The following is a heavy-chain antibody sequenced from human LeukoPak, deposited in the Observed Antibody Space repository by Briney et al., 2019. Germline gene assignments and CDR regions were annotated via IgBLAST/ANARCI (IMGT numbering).Heavy chain of an antibody. CDR2: ISDDGSNR. CDR1: GFTLSSFG. D-gene: IGHD5-18*01. V-gene: IGHV3-30*18. J-gene: IGHJ2*01. Sequence: GGSLRLSCTASGFTLSSFGMHWVRQASGKGLEWGAVISDDGSNRYYADSVKGRFTISRDNSKNTLYLQMDSLRADDAAVYYCAKDADTATIIYWYFDLWGRGTLVTVSS. CDR3: AKDADTATIIYWYFDL.